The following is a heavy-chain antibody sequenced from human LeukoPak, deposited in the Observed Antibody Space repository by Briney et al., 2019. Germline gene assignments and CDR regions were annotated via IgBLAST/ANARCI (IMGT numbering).Heavy chain of an antibody. Sequence: ASVKVSCKASGYSFTGYYIHWVRQAPGQGLEWMGVINPSDGSTNYAQKFQGRVTMTRDTSTSTVYMELSRLRSDDTAVYYCARALEMATIIDYWGQGTLVTVSS. D-gene: IGHD5-24*01. V-gene: IGHV1-46*01. J-gene: IGHJ4*02. CDR2: INPSDGST. CDR3: ARALEMATIIDY. CDR1: GYSFTGYY.